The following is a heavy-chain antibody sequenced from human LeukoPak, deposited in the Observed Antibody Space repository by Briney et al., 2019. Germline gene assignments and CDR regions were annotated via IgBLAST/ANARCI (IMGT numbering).Heavy chain of an antibody. CDR3: AKLGGGTYYDFWSGYLDPHHYYYYGMDV. Sequence: PGGSLRLSCAASGFTFSSYAMSWVRQAPGKGLEWVSAISGSGGSTYYADSVKGRFTISRDNSKNTLYLQMNSLRAEDTAVYYCAKLGGGTYYDFWSGYLDPHHYYYYGMDVWGQGTTVTVSS. D-gene: IGHD3-3*01. CDR1: GFTFSSYA. CDR2: ISGSGGST. V-gene: IGHV3-23*01. J-gene: IGHJ6*02.